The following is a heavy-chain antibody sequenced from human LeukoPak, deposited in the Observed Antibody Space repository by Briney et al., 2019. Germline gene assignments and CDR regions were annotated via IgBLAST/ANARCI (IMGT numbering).Heavy chain of an antibody. D-gene: IGHD3-22*01. CDR2: IIPIFGTA. CDR3: AREDYYDSSGYFDY. V-gene: IGHV1-69*05. Sequence: ASVKVSCKASGGTFSSYAISWVRQAPGQGLEWMGRIIPIFGTANYAQKFQGRVTITTDESTSTAYMELSSLRSEDTAVYYCAREDYYDSSGYFDYWGQGTLVTVSS. J-gene: IGHJ4*02. CDR1: GGTFSSYA.